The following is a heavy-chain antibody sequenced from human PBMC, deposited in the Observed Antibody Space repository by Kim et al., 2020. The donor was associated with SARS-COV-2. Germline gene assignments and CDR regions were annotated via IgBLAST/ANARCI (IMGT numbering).Heavy chain of an antibody. CDR3: AGQESPGGDYYGSGSYAGESTRPPYNWFDP. Sequence: SETLSLTCAVYGGSFSGYYWSWIRQPPGKGLEWIGEINHSGSTNYNPSLKSRVTISVDTSKNQFSLKLSSVTAADTAVYYCAGQESPGGDYYGSGSYAGESTRPPYNWFDPWGQGTLVTVSS. D-gene: IGHD3-10*01. J-gene: IGHJ5*02. CDR1: GGSFSGYY. CDR2: INHSGST. V-gene: IGHV4-34*01.